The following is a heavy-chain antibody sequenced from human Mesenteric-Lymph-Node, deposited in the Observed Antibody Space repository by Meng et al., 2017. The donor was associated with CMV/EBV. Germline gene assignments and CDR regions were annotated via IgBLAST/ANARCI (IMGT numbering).Heavy chain of an antibody. J-gene: IGHJ4*02. CDR3: ASEYHDYVWGSYGPSHVDF. CDR2: VSYSGNS. Sequence: SRSYYWDWIRQPPGKGLEWIGSVSYSGNSYYNPSLKSRVTISGDASKNQFSLKLSSVTAADTAVYYCASEYHDYVWGSYGPSHVDFWGQGTLDTVSS. V-gene: IGHV4-39*01. D-gene: IGHD3-16*01. CDR1: SRSYY.